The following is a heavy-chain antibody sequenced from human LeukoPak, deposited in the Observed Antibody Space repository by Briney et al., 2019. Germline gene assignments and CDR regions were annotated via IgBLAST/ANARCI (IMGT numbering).Heavy chain of an antibody. CDR2: IIPIFGTA. V-gene: IGHV1-69*13. Sequence: SVKVSCKASGYTFTSYGISWVRQAPGQGLEWMGGIIPIFGTANYAQKFQGRVTITADESTSTAYMELSSLRSEDTAVYYCTTERRSSGSSSRFDYWGQGALVTVSS. CDR1: GYTFTSYG. CDR3: TTERRSSGSSSRFDY. D-gene: IGHD1-26*01. J-gene: IGHJ4*02.